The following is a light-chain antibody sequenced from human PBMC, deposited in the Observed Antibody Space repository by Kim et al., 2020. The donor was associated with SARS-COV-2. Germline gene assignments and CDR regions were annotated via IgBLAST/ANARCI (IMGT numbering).Light chain of an antibody. Sequence: VPPGQTARMTCSGDVLAKKYARWFQQKPGQAPVLVIYKDSERPSGIPERFSGSSSGTTVTLTISGAQVEDEADYYCYSAADNNRGVFGGGTKVTVL. J-gene: IGLJ3*02. CDR2: KDS. V-gene: IGLV3-27*01. CDR3: YSAADNNRGV. CDR1: VLAKKY.